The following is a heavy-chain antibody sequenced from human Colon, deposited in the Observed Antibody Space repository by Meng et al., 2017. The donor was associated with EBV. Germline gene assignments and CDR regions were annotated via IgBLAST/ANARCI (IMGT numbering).Heavy chain of an antibody. CDR2: IDHRGNT. CDR3: ARRGPSGNFSP. CDR1: GGSFRDYY. Sequence: VQLQEWGAGLMKPSETRYRSCAVYGGSFRDYYWTWIRHPPGKGLEWIGEIDHRGNTKYNPSLKSRVTISLDTSKKQFSLKVSSVTAADSAVYYCARRGPSGNFSPWSQGALVTVSS. J-gene: IGHJ5*02. D-gene: IGHD3-10*01. V-gene: IGHV4-34*01.